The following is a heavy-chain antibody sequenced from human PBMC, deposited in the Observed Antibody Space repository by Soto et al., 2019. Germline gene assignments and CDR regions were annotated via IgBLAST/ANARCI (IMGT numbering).Heavy chain of an antibody. J-gene: IGHJ4*02. CDR2: ISAYNGNT. Sequence: ASVKVSCKASGYTFTSYGISWVRQAPGQGLEWMGWISAYNGNTNYAQKLQGRVTMTTDTSTSTAYMELRSLRSDDTAVYYCARDWDAYYYDRDRVWFDYWGQGILVTVSS. V-gene: IGHV1-18*01. CDR1: GYTFTSYG. D-gene: IGHD3-22*01. CDR3: ARDWDAYYYDRDRVWFDY.